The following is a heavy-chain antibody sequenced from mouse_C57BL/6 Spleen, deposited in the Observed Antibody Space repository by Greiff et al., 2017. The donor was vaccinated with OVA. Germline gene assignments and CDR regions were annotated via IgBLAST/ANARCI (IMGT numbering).Heavy chain of an antibody. J-gene: IGHJ4*01. Sequence: VKLQESGPGLVQPSQSLSITCTVSGFSFTSYGVHWVRQSPGKGLEWLGVIWSGGSTDYYAAFISSLSISKDNSKSQVFFKMNSLQADDTAIYDGARNGREGYYAMDYWGQGTSVTVSS. CDR3: ARNGREGYYAMDY. CDR2: IWSGGST. V-gene: IGHV2-2*01. CDR1: GFSFTSYG.